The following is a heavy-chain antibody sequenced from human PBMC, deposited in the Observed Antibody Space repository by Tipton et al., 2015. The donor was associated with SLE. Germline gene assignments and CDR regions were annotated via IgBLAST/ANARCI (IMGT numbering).Heavy chain of an antibody. D-gene: IGHD3-3*01. CDR3: ASELLEWLPHGTFDI. CDR1: GESFNGYF. J-gene: IGHJ3*02. V-gene: IGHV4-34*01. Sequence: TLSLTCAVYGESFNGYFWTWIRQSPGKGLEWIGSIYYSGSTYYNPSLKSRVTISVDTSKNQFSLKLSSVTAADTAVYYCASELLEWLPHGTFDIWGQGTMVTVSS. CDR2: IYYSGST.